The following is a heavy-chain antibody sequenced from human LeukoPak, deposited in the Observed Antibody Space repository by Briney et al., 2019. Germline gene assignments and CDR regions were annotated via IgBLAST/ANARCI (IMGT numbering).Heavy chain of an antibody. Sequence: GGSLRLSCAASGFTFDDYAMHWVRQAPGKGLEWVSLISWDGGSTYYADSVKGRFTISRDNSKNSLYLQMNSLRAEDTALYYCAKDGRSGSPLWYFDYWAREPWSPSPQ. D-gene: IGHD1-26*01. CDR1: GFTFDDYA. CDR3: AKDGRSGSPLWYFDY. J-gene: IGHJ4*02. CDR2: ISWDGGST. V-gene: IGHV3-43D*03.